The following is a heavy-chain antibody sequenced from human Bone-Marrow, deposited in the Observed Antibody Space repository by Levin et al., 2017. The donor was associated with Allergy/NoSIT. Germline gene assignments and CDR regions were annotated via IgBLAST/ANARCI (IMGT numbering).Heavy chain of an antibody. Sequence: RSQTLSLTCTVSGGAISSDYWSWIRQTPGKGLEWLGFIYYSGSTMYNPSLRSPITISLDTSRNQFSLTLKSVTAADTAVYYCARLQDYTSGYGAQFFDVWGQGTMVTVSS. CDR1: GGAISSDY. D-gene: IGHD3-22*01. V-gene: IGHV4-59*01. CDR3: ARLQDYTSGYGAQFFDV. CDR2: IYYSGST. J-gene: IGHJ3*01.